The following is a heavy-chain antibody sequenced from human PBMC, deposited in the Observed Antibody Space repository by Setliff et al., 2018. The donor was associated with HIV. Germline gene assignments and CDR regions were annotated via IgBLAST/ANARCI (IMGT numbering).Heavy chain of an antibody. D-gene: IGHD1-7*01. J-gene: IGHJ4*02. V-gene: IGHV1-2*06. Sequence: GASVKVSCKAVGYTFSGYYMHWVRQTPGQGLEWMGRINPNSGGTNYAQKSQGRVTMTRDTSISTAYMELSWLRSDDTAIYYCARDRGWELSHPPFFDSWGQGTLVTVSS. CDR1: GYTFSGYY. CDR2: INPNSGGT. CDR3: ARDRGWELSHPPFFDS.